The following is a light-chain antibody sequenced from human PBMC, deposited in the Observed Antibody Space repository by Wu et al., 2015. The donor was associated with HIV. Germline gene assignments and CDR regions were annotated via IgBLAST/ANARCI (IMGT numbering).Light chain of an antibody. CDR1: QSISSW. Sequence: DIQMTQSPSTLSASVGDRVTITCRASQSISSWLAWYQQKPGKAPKLLIYKASSLESGVPSRFSGSGSGTEFTLTISSLQPDDFATYYCQQYNSYSRTFGPGNQVD. CDR3: QQYNSYSRT. V-gene: IGKV1-5*03. CDR2: KAS. J-gene: IGKJ3*01.